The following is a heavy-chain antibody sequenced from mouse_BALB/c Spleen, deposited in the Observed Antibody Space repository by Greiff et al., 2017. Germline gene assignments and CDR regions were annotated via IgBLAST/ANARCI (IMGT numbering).Heavy chain of an antibody. CDR3: TRGDSFYAMDY. CDR2: IDPETGGT. V-gene: IGHV1-15*01. CDR1: GYTFTDYE. J-gene: IGHJ4*01. D-gene: IGHD3-3*01. Sequence: VQLQQSGAELVRPGASVTLSCKASGYTFTDYEMHWVKQTPVHGLEWIGAIDPETGGTAYNQKFKGKATLTADKSSSTAYMELRSLTSEDSAVYYCTRGDSFYAMDYWGQGTSVTVSS.